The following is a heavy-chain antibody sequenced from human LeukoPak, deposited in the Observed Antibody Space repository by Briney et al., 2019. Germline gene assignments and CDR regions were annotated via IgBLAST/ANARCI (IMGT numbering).Heavy chain of an antibody. J-gene: IGHJ4*02. CDR2: ISTTSSYI. CDR1: GFTFSSYA. D-gene: IGHD1-26*01. V-gene: IGHV3-21*01. Sequence: GGSLRLSCAASGFTFSSYAMSWVRQAPGKGLEWVSSISTTSSYIYYADSVKGRFTISRDNAKNSLFLQMNSLRAEDTAVYYCASAFGGSGSYSGVYFDSWGQGILVTVSS. CDR3: ASAFGGSGSYSGVYFDS.